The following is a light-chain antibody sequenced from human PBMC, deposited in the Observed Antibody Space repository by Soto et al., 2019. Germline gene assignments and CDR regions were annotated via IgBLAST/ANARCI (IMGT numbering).Light chain of an antibody. J-gene: IGLJ2*01. CDR3: SSYTSSSTAV. Sequence: SALTQPASVSGSPGQSITISCTGTSSDVGAYNYVSWYQQHPGKAPKLMIYEVSNRPSGVSNRFSGSKSGDTASLTISGLQAEDEAEYYCSSYTSSSTAVFGGGTKLTVL. CDR1: SSDVGAYNY. V-gene: IGLV2-14*01. CDR2: EVS.